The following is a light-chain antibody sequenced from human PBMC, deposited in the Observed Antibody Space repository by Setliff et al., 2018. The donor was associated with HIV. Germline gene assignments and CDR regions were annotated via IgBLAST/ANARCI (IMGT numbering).Light chain of an antibody. V-gene: IGLV2-11*01. CDR3: CSYAGSPYV. CDR2: DVS. Sequence: QSALTQPRSVSGSPGQSVAISCTGTSSDVGGYNYVSWYQQRPGKVPKLMIYDVSKRPSGVPDRFSGSKSGNTASLTISGLQAEDEADYYCCSYAGSPYVFGGGTKVTVL. J-gene: IGLJ1*01. CDR1: SSDVGGYNY.